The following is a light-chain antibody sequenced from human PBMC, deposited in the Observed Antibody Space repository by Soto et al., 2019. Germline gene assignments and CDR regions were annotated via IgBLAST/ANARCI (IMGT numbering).Light chain of an antibody. Sequence: QSALTQPASVSGSPGQSITISCTGTSSDVGGYNYVSWYQQHPGKAPKLMIYDVSNRPSGVSNRFSGSKSGNTASLTISGLQAEDEADYYCSSYTSSDPAVFGGGTQLTVL. CDR1: SSDVGGYNY. CDR2: DVS. J-gene: IGLJ2*01. V-gene: IGLV2-14*01. CDR3: SSYTSSDPAV.